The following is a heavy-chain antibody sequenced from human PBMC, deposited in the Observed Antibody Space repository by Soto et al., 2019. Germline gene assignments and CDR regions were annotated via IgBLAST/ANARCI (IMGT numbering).Heavy chain of an antibody. CDR1: GGSISSGGYS. J-gene: IGHJ4*02. V-gene: IGHV4-30-2*01. CDR3: AREGGYCSGGSCYSGDY. CDR2: IYHSGST. Sequence: SETLSLTCAVSGGSISSGGYSWSWIRQPPGKGLEWIGYIYHSGSTYYNPSLKSRVTISVDRSKNQFSLKLSSVTAADTAVYYCAREGGYCSGGSCYSGDYWGQGTLVTVSS. D-gene: IGHD2-15*01.